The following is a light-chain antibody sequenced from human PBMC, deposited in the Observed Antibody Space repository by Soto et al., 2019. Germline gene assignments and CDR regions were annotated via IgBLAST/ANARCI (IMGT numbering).Light chain of an antibody. V-gene: IGLV7-46*01. Sequence: QAVVTQEPSLTVSPGGTVTLTCGSSTGAVTSGHYPYWFQQKPGQAPRTPIYDTSNKHSWTPARFSGSLLGGKAALTLSGAQPEDEAEYYCLLSYSGALYVFGTGTKVTVL. J-gene: IGLJ1*01. CDR2: DTS. CDR1: TGAVTSGHY. CDR3: LLSYSGALYV.